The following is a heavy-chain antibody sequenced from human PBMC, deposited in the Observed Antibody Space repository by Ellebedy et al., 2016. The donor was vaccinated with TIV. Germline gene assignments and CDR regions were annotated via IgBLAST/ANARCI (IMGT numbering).Heavy chain of an antibody. CDR1: GFTFSRFW. Sequence: PGGSLRLSCAASGFTFSRFWMAWVRQAPGTGLEWVANVNEDGSEEYYTNSVKGRFAISKDNAKNSLSLQMNSLRVEDTAVYYCARWRDGSGWNLDYWGQGNLVTVSS. CDR3: ARWRDGSGWNLDY. J-gene: IGHJ4*02. D-gene: IGHD6-19*01. CDR2: VNEDGSEE. V-gene: IGHV3-7*03.